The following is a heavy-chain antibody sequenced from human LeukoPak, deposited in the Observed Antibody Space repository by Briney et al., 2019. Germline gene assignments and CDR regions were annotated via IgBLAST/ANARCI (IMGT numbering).Heavy chain of an antibody. CDR1: GFTFSSYW. J-gene: IGHJ3*02. D-gene: IGHD3-16*01. V-gene: IGHV3-74*01. CDR3: ARDYAVGESFDI. CDR2: ITSDGSST. Sequence: GGSLRLSYAASGFTFSSYWMHWVRQAPGEGLVWVARITSDGSSTSHADSVKGRFTISRDNAKNTLYLQMNSLRAEDTAVYYRARDYAVGESFDIWGQGTLVTVSS.